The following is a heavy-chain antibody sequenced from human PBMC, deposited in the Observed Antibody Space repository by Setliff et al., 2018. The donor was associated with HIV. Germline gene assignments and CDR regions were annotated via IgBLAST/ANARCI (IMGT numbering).Heavy chain of an antibody. Sequence: PSETLSLTCAVSGGSISSGGYSWNWIRQPPGKGLEWIGYIYHSGSTFYNPSLKSRVTISVDRSKNQFSLKLTSVTAADTALYYCARGGGVYNWCDPWGQGTLVTVSS. CDR2: IYHSGST. CDR3: ARGGGVYNWCDP. CDR1: GGSISSGGYS. V-gene: IGHV4-30-2*01. J-gene: IGHJ5*02. D-gene: IGHD3-10*01.